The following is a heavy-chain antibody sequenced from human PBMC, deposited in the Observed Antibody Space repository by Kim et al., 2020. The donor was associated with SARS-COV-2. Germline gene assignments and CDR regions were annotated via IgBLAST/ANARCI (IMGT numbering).Heavy chain of an antibody. J-gene: IGHJ4*02. D-gene: IGHD6-13*01. Sequence: YYADAVKGRFTISRDNSKNTLDLQMNSLRAEDTAVYYCAKDELAAAGMLDYWGQGTLVTVSS. CDR3: AKDELAAAGMLDY. V-gene: IGHV3-23*03.